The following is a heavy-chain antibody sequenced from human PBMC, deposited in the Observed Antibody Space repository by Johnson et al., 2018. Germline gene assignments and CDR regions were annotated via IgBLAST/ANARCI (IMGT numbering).Heavy chain of an antibody. Sequence: VQLVQSGGGLVKPGGSLRLSCGASGFTFSSYDMHWVRQATGKRLEWVSTIDTAGDTYYAGSVKGRFTISRENAKNSLYLQMNSLRAGDTAVYYCARGISDAFDIWGQGTMVTVSS. CDR3: ARGISDAFDI. CDR2: IDTAGDT. CDR1: GFTFSSYD. V-gene: IGHV3-13*01. J-gene: IGHJ3*02.